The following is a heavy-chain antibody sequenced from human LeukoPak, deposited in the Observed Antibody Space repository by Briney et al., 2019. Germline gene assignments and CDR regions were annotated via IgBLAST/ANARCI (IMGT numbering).Heavy chain of an antibody. D-gene: IGHD6-19*01. V-gene: IGHV4-4*07. J-gene: IGHJ5*02. CDR2: IYTSGST. Sequence: SETLSLTCTVSGGSISSYYWSWIRQPAGKGLEWIGRIYTSGSTNYNPSLKSRVTISVDTSKNQFSLKLSSVTAADTAVYYCARGLDSSGWYDNWFDPWGQGTLVTVSS. CDR3: ARGLDSSGWYDNWFDP. CDR1: GGSISSYY.